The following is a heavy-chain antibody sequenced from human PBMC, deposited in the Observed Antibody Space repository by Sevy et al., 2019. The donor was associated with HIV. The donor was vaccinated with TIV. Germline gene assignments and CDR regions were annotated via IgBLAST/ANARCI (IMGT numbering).Heavy chain of an antibody. V-gene: IGHV3-7*01. J-gene: IGHJ4*02. CDR1: GFTFSSYW. D-gene: IGHD6-6*01. CDR3: AREQGGWIADRPTDFAY. Sequence: GGSLRLSCAASGFTFSSYWMSWVRQAPGKGLEWVANIKQDGSEKCYVDSVKGRFTISRDNAKNSLYLQMNSLRAEDTAGSYCAREQGGWIADRPTDFAYWGQGTLVTVSS. CDR2: IKQDGSEK.